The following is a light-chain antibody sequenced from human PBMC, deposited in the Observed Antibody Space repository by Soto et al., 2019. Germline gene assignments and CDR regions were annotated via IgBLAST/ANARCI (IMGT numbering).Light chain of an antibody. J-gene: IGKJ1*01. V-gene: IGKV3-20*01. CDR2: GPS. CDR1: QTFSSSS. CDR3: QQYGSSQQT. Sequence: ENGVTQSPGALPLSPGERATLSCRVSQTFSSSSGAWYKQKPGQALGLLVYGPSSRATGIPDRFSDSGFRRDFTLNISRLEPEGAAMYYCQQYGSSQQTFGQRPKVEIK.